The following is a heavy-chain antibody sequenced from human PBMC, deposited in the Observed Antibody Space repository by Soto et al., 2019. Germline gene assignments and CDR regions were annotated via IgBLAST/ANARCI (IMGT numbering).Heavy chain of an antibody. J-gene: IGHJ5*02. CDR2: IYYSGSI. CDR3: GRGYLPLNWFDP. V-gene: IGHV4-31*03. D-gene: IGHD1-1*01. Sequence: SETLSLTCTVSGDSISSGGYHWSWIRQHPGKGLEWIGHIYYSGSIYYDPSLKSRVIILVDTSKNQFSLKLSSVTAADTAVYYCGRGYLPLNWFDPWGQGTLVTVSS. CDR1: GDSISSGGYH.